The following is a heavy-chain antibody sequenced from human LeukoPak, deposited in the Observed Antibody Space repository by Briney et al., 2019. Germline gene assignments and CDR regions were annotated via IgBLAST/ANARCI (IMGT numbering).Heavy chain of an antibody. CDR1: GGSFSGYY. CDR2: INHSGST. J-gene: IGHJ5*02. V-gene: IGHV4-34*01. CDR3: ARGEPHYYYDSSGYYYP. D-gene: IGHD3-22*01. Sequence: SGTLSLTCAVYGGSFSGYYWSWIRQPPGRGLEWIGEINHSGSTNYNPSLKSRVTISVDTSKYQFSLKLSSVTAADTAVYYCARGEPHYYYDSSGYYYPWGQGTLVTVSS.